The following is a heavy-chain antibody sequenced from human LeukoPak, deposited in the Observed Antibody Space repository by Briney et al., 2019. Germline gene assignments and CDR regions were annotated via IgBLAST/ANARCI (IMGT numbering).Heavy chain of an antibody. D-gene: IGHD2-2*01. CDR2: ISGSGGST. Sequence: PGGSLRLSCAASGFTFSSYAMSCVRQAPGKGLEWVSAISGSGGSTYYADSVKGRFTISRDNSKNTLYLQMNSLRAEDTAVYYCAKDQDEFCSSTSSYWGQGTLVTVSS. V-gene: IGHV3-23*01. CDR1: GFTFSSYA. J-gene: IGHJ4*02. CDR3: AKDQDEFCSSTSSY.